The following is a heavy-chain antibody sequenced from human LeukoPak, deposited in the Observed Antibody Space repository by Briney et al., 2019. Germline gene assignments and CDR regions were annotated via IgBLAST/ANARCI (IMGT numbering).Heavy chain of an antibody. CDR3: ARFYANEWELPH. CDR2: INPSGGST. Sequence: ASVKVSCKASGYTFTDYYIHWVRQAPGQGLEWMGIINPSGGSTTYAQKFQGRVTMTRDMSTSTVYMELSSLRAEDTAVYYCARFYANEWELPHWGQGTLVTVSS. V-gene: IGHV1-46*01. D-gene: IGHD1-26*01. J-gene: IGHJ4*02. CDR1: GYTFTDYY.